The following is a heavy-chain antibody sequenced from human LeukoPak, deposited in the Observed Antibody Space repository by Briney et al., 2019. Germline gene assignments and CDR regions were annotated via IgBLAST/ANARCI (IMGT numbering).Heavy chain of an antibody. CDR2: IYTSGST. D-gene: IGHD5-18*01. CDR1: GGSISSGSYY. J-gene: IGHJ4*02. Sequence: SETLSLTCTVSGGSISSGSYYWSWIRQPAGKGLEWIGRIYTSGSTNYNPSLKSRVTISVDTSKNQFSLKLSSVTAADTAVYYCARARRGYSLDYWGQGTLVTVSS. CDR3: ARARRGYSLDY. V-gene: IGHV4-61*02.